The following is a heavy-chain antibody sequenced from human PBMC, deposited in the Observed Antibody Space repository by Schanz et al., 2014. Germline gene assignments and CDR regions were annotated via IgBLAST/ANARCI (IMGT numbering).Heavy chain of an antibody. CDR2: IRDDGTYQ. J-gene: IGHJ4*02. D-gene: IGHD2-15*01. CDR3: AKVREWWPYYFDY. V-gene: IGHV3-30*02. Sequence: QVQLVESGGGVVQPGGSLRLSCAASGFTFSTYGMHWVRQAPGKGLEWVAFIRDDGTYQNYADSIKGRFTVSRDNSDNTLFLQMNSLRAEDTAVYYCAKVREWWPYYFDYWGQGTLVTVSS. CDR1: GFTFSTYG.